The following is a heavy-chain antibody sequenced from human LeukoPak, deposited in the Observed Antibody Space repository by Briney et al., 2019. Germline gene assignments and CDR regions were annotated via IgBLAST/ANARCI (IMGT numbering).Heavy chain of an antibody. D-gene: IGHD6-6*01. CDR2: INPNSGGT. V-gene: IGHV1-2*02. J-gene: IGHJ4*02. CDR1: GYTFTGYY. Sequence: ASVKVSCKASGYTFTGYYVHWVRQAPGQGLELMGWINPNSGGTNYAQKFQGRVTMTRDTSISTAYMELSRLRSDDTAVYYCARAFPSIAARPGAVDYWGQGTLVTVSS. CDR3: ARAFPSIAARPGAVDY.